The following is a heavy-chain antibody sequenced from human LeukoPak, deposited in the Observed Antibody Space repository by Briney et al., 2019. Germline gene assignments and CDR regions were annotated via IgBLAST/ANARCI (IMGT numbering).Heavy chain of an antibody. CDR2: ISGSGGST. Sequence: GGSLRLSCAASGFTFSSYAMSWVRQAPGKGLEWVSAISGSGGSTYYADSVKGRFTISRDNSKNTLYLQMNSLRAEDTAVYYCAKDRIVVLMVYALFDYWGQGTPVTVSS. CDR3: AKDRIVVLMVYALFDY. D-gene: IGHD2-8*01. CDR1: GFTFSSYA. V-gene: IGHV3-23*01. J-gene: IGHJ4*02.